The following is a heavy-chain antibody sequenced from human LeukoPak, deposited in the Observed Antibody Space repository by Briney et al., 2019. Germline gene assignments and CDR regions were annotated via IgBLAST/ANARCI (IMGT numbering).Heavy chain of an antibody. CDR1: GFTFSSYW. Sequence: GGSLRLSCAASGFTFSSYWMHWVRQAPGKGLVWVSRINTDGSSTSYADSVKGRFTISRDNAKNTLYLQMNSLRAEDTAVYYCARERYYDFWRVAFDIWGQGTMVTVSS. J-gene: IGHJ3*02. D-gene: IGHD3-3*01. CDR2: INTDGSST. V-gene: IGHV3-74*01. CDR3: ARERYYDFWRVAFDI.